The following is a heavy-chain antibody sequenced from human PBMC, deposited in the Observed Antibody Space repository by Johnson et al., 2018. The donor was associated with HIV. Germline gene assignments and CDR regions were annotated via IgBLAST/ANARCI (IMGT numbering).Heavy chain of an antibody. CDR1: GFTFSDYY. D-gene: IGHD6-19*01. V-gene: IGHV3-33*08. J-gene: IGHJ3*02. CDR2: IWYNGSNK. Sequence: QVQLVESGGGLVKPGGSLRLSCAASGFTFSDYYMHWVRQAPCTGLEWVAVIWYNGSNKHYAGSVKGRFTISRDNSKNTLYLQMNSLKAEDTAVYYCAKGGSAVAVAFDIWGQGTMVTVSS. CDR3: AKGGSAVAVAFDI.